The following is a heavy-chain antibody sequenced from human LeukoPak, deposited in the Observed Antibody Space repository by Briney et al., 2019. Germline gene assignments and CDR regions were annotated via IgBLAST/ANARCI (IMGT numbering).Heavy chain of an antibody. Sequence: TASETLSLTCAVYGGTSSNYYWNWIRQSPGKGLEWIGEINQSGSTKYNPSLKSRVTISVDTSKNQFSLRLSSVTAADTAVYYCARESRAVTTTVTMGGWFDPWGQGTLVTVSS. CDR1: GGTSSNYY. CDR3: ARESRAVTTTVTMGGWFDP. D-gene: IGHD4-17*01. J-gene: IGHJ5*02. CDR2: INQSGST. V-gene: IGHV4-34*01.